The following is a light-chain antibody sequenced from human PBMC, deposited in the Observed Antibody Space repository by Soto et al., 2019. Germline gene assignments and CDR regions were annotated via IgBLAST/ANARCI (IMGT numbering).Light chain of an antibody. Sequence: EVVLTQSPATLSVSPGKRATLSCRASQSVSSNLAWYQQKPGQAPRLLIYGASTGATGIPARFSGSGSGTEFTLTISSLQSEDFAVYYCQQYDNWPPYTFGQGTKLEIK. V-gene: IGKV3-15*01. CDR2: GAS. CDR3: QQYDNWPPYT. CDR1: QSVSSN. J-gene: IGKJ2*01.